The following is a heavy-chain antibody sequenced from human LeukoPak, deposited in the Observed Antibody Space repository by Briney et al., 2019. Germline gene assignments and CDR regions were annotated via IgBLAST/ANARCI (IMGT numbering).Heavy chain of an antibody. CDR3: ARSQSQIVLVTAIRDWSFDL. CDR2: IYYSGST. V-gene: IGHV4-39*01. D-gene: IGHD2-21*02. CDR1: GGSISGTTYY. Sequence: SETLSLTCTVSGGSISGTTYYWGWIRQPPGKGLEWIGSIYYSGSTHYNPSLKSRVTISVDTSKNQFSLKLTSVSAADTAVYYCARSQSQIVLVTAIRDWSFDLWGRGTLVTVSS. J-gene: IGHJ2*01.